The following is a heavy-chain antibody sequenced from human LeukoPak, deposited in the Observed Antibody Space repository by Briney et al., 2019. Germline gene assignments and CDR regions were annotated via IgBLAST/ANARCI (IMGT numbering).Heavy chain of an antibody. D-gene: IGHD3-16*02. V-gene: IGHV4-34*01. CDR1: GGSFSGHY. CDR3: ARHDYRGINDGMDV. CDR2: INHSGST. J-gene: IGHJ6*02. Sequence: PSETLSLTCVVYGGSFSGHYWSWIRQPPGKGLEWIGEINHSGSTNYIPSLKSRVTISVDTSKGQFSLKLSSVTAADTAVYYCARHDYRGINDGMDVWGQGTTVIVSS.